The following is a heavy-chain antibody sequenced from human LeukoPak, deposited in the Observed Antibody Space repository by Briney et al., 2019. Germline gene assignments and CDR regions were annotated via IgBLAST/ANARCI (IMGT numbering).Heavy chain of an antibody. Sequence: PGGSLRLSCAASGFTFSSYEMNWVRQAPGKGLEGVSYISSSGSTIYYADSVKGRFTISRDKAKNSLYLQMNSLRAEDTAVYYCARELIDYYDSSGFFDYWGQGTLVTVSS. CDR2: ISSSGSTI. CDR3: ARELIDYYDSSGFFDY. CDR1: GFTFSSYE. J-gene: IGHJ4*02. D-gene: IGHD3-22*01. V-gene: IGHV3-48*03.